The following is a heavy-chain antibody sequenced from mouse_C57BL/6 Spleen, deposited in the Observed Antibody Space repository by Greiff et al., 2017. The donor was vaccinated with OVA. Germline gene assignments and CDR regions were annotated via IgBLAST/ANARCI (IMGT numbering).Heavy chain of an antibody. J-gene: IGHJ2*01. Sequence: DVHLVESGEGLVKPGGSLKLSCAASGFTFSSYAMSWVRQTPEKRLEWVAYISSGGDYIYYADTVKGRFTISRDNARNTLYLQMSSLKSEDTAMYYCTRDRDLYYFDYWGQGTTLTVSS. V-gene: IGHV5-9-1*02. CDR1: GFTFSSYA. D-gene: IGHD2-14*01. CDR2: ISSGGDYI. CDR3: TRDRDLYYFDY.